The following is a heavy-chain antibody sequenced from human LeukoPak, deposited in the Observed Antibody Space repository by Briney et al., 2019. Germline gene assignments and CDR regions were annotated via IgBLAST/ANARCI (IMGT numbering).Heavy chain of an antibody. CDR3: ARGNLWFGELVY. J-gene: IGHJ4*02. CDR1: GFSFSRYN. V-gene: IGHV3-21*01. D-gene: IGHD3-10*01. Sequence: TGGSLRLSCAASGFSFSRYNMNWVRQAPGKGLEWVSSISSSPSYIYYADSVKGRFTISRDDAKNSLYLQMNSLRAEDTAVYYCARGNLWFGELVYWGQGTLVTVSS. CDR2: ISSSPSYI.